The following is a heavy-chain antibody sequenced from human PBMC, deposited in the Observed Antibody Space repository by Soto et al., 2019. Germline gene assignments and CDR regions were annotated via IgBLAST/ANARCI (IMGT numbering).Heavy chain of an antibody. CDR2: ISGSGGST. D-gene: IGHD3-3*01. CDR1: GFTFSSYA. Sequence: GGSLRLSCAASGFTFSSYAMSWVRQAPGKGLEWVSAISGSGGSTYYADSVKGRFTISRDNSKNTLYLQMNSLRAEDTAVYYCAKFPMDDFWSGYYYYWGQGILVTVSS. CDR3: AKFPMDDFWSGYYYY. V-gene: IGHV3-23*01. J-gene: IGHJ4*02.